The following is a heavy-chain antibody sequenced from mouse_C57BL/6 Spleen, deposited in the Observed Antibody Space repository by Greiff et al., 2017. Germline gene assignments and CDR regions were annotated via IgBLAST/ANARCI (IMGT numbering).Heavy chain of an antibody. V-gene: IGHV1-39*01. J-gene: IGHJ3*01. D-gene: IGHD2-1*01. CDR1: GYSFTDYN. CDR2: INPNYGTT. CDR3: ARRAYGNPWFAY. Sequence: EVQLKQSGPELVKPGASVKISCKASGYSFTDYNMNWVKPSNGKSLEWIGVINPNYGTTSYNQKFKGKATLTVDQSSSTAYMQLSSRTSEDSAVYCGARRAYGNPWFAYWGQGTLVTVAA.